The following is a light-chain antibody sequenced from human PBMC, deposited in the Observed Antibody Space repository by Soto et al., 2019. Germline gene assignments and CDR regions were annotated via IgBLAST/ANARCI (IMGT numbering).Light chain of an antibody. CDR2: GSS. CDR3: QQYGNSIYT. J-gene: IGKJ2*01. V-gene: IGKV3-20*01. CDR1: ESVISSY. Sequence: EIVLTQSPGTLSLSPWERATLSCRASESVISSYLAWYQQKPGQAPRLLIYGSSTRATGIPDRFSGSGSGTDFTLSISRLEPEDFAVYYCQQYGNSIYTFGQGTKLEIK.